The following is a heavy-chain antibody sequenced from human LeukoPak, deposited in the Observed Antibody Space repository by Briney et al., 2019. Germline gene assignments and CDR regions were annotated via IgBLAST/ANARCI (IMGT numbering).Heavy chain of an antibody. D-gene: IGHD3-22*01. V-gene: IGHV4-39*01. CDR3: ARSYYYYDSSGYYSPGGFGY. J-gene: IGHJ4*02. CDR2: IYYSGST. CDR1: GGSISSSSYY. Sequence: SETLSLTCTVSGGSISSSSYYWGWIRQPPGKGLEWIGSIYYSGSTYYDPSLKSRVTISVDTSKNQFSLKLSSVTAADTAVYYCARSYYYYDSSGYYSPGGFGYWGQGTLVTVSS.